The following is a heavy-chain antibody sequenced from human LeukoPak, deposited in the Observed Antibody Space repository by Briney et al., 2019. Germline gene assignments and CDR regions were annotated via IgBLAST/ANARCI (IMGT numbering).Heavy chain of an antibody. CDR2: IYSSEST. CDR3: ARGGASMDFHY. V-gene: IGHV4-30-4*01. J-gene: IGHJ4*02. CDR1: GGSISSGQYY. D-gene: IGHD2/OR15-2a*01. Sequence: SETLSLTCTVSGGSISSGQYYWNWIRQPPGKGLEWIGYIYSSESTYYNPSLKSRVTISGDTSKTQFSLNLTSVTAADTAVYYCARGGASMDFHYWGQGTLVTVSS.